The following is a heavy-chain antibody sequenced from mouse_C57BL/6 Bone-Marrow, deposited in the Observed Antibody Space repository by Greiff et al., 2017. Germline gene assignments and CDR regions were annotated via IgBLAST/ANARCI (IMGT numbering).Heavy chain of an antibody. J-gene: IGHJ1*03. CDR3: ARGGLRRRDWYFDV. D-gene: IGHD2-2*01. V-gene: IGHV1-54*01. Sequence: QVQLQQSGAELVRPGTSVKVSCKASGYAFTNYLIEWVKQRPGQGLEWIGVINPGSGGTNYNEKFKGKATLTADKSSSTAYMQLSSLTSADSAVFCCARGGLRRRDWYFDVGYTGTAVTVSA. CDR2: INPGSGGT. CDR1: GYAFTNYL.